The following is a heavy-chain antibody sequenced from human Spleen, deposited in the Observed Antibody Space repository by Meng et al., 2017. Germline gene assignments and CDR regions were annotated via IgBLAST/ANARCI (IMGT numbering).Heavy chain of an antibody. CDR1: GGSISGGGFY. J-gene: IGHJ5*02. CDR3: ARAGDTAIFDT. D-gene: IGHD5-18*01. Sequence: VQSQAPGPGPLKPSETLSLPCTVSGGSISGGGFYWSWIRQRPGKGLEWIGFIYHTGTTYYNPSLKSRLSISVDASENQFSLNVNSVTAADTAVYYCARAGDTAIFDTWGQGTLVTVSS. CDR2: IYHTGTT. V-gene: IGHV4-31*03.